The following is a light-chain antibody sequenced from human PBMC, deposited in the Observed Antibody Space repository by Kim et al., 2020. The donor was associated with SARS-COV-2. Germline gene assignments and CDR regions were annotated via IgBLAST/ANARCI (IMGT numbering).Light chain of an antibody. Sequence: VSPGERATLSCRASQSVSSNLAWYQQKPGQAPRLLIYGASTRAIGIPARFSGSGSGTEFTLTISSLQSEDFAVYYCQQYNNWPLTFGGGTKVDIK. CDR2: GAS. CDR1: QSVSSN. CDR3: QQYNNWPLT. J-gene: IGKJ4*01. V-gene: IGKV3-15*01.